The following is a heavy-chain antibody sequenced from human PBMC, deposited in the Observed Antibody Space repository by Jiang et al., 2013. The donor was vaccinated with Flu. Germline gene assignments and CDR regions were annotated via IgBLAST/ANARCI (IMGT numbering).Heavy chain of an antibody. Sequence: SGFTFSSYSMNWVRQAPGKGLEWVSSISSSSSYIYYADSVKGRFTISRDNAKNSLYLQMNSLRAEDTAVYYCARDGPYSSSHFDYWGQGTLVTVSS. J-gene: IGHJ4*02. CDR1: GFTFSSYS. V-gene: IGHV3-21*01. CDR3: ARDGPYSSSHFDY. CDR2: ISSSSSYI. D-gene: IGHD6-6*01.